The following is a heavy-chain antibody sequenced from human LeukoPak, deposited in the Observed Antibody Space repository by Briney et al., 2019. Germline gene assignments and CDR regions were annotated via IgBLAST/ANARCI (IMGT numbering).Heavy chain of an antibody. Sequence: GGSLRLSCAASGFTFSTYSMNWVRQAPGKGLEWVSYISSSGSTIYYADSVKGRFTISRDNSKNTLYLQMGSLRPEDTAVYYCAKGFYYYDSSGPVEYWGQGTLVTVSS. D-gene: IGHD3-22*01. CDR2: ISSSGSTI. J-gene: IGHJ4*02. V-gene: IGHV3-48*01. CDR1: GFTFSTYS. CDR3: AKGFYYYDSSGPVEY.